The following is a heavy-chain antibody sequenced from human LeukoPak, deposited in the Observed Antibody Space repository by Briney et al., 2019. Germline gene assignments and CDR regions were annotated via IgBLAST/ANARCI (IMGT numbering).Heavy chain of an antibody. Sequence: PGGSLRLSCAASGFSFNSYSMNWVRQAPGKGLEWVSSLTSSSSYKYYADPVKGRFTISRYNAKNSLDLQMNSLGAEDTALYYGARVYSSSWYSGYWGQGTLVTVSS. D-gene: IGHD6-13*01. CDR3: ARVYSSSWYSGY. J-gene: IGHJ4*02. V-gene: IGHV3-21*01. CDR1: GFSFNSYS. CDR2: LTSSSSYK.